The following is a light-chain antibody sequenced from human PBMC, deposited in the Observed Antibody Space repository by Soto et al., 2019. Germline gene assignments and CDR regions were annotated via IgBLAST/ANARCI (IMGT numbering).Light chain of an antibody. J-gene: IGLJ1*01. CDR3: QSYDINLNGLYV. CDR1: SSNIGTNN. Sequence: QSVLTQPPSVSGAPGQRVTISCTGSSSNIGTNNVHWYQHLPGAAPKVLIYANNNRPSGVPDRLSVSKSGTSASLAITGLQAEDEADYYCQSYDINLNGLYVFGTGTKVTVL. V-gene: IGLV1-40*01. CDR2: ANN.